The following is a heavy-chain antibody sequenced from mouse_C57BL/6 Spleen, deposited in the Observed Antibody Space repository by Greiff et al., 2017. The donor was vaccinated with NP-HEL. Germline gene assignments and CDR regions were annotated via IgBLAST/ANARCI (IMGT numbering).Heavy chain of an antibody. CDR2: ISNLAYSL. Sequence: EVQLVESGGGLVQPGGSLKLSCAASGFTFSDYGMAWVRQAPRQGPEWVAFISNLAYSLYYADTVTGRFTISRENAKNTLYLEMSSLRSEDTAMYYCARRAGNYVYFDVWGTGTTVTVSS. J-gene: IGHJ1*03. CDR1: GFTFSDYG. V-gene: IGHV5-15*04. D-gene: IGHD2-1*01. CDR3: ARRAGNYVYFDV.